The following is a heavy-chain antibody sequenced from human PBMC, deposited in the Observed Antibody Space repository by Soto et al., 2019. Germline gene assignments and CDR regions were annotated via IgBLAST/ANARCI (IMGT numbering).Heavy chain of an antibody. CDR2: INHSGST. CDR1: GGSFSGYY. CDR3: AGIVGATGAFDI. Sequence: LSLTCAVYGGSFSGYYWSWIRQPPGKGLEWIGEINHSGSTNYNPSLKSRVTISVDTSKNQFSLKLSSVTAADTAVYYCAGIVGATGAFDIWGQGTMVTVSS. V-gene: IGHV4-34*01. J-gene: IGHJ3*02. D-gene: IGHD1-26*01.